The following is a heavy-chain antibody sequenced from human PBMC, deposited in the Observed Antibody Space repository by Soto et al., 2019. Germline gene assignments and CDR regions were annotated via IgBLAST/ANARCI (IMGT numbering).Heavy chain of an antibody. J-gene: IGHJ5*02. D-gene: IGHD2-15*01. CDR3: ARHVFLLLEGYNWFDP. V-gene: IGHV4-59*08. CDR1: GGSISSYY. Sequence: SETVSLTCTVSGGSISSYYWSWIRQPPGKGLEWIGYIYYSGSTNYNPSLKSRVTISVDTSKNQFSLKLSSVTAADTAVYYCARHVFLLLEGYNWFDPWGQGTLVTVSS. CDR2: IYYSGST.